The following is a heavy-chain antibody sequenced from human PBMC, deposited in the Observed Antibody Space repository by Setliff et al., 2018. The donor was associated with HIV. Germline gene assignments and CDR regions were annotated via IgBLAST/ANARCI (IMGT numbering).Heavy chain of an antibody. CDR1: GFTFSSYG. CDR2: IWYDGSNK. D-gene: IGHD1-20*01. Sequence: LRLSCAASGFTFSSYGMHWVRQAPGKGLEWVAVIWYDGSNKYYADSVKGRFTLSRDNSKNTVYLQVGSLRPDDTAMYYCARSRPYNGALDYWGQGTLVTVSS. CDR3: ARSRPYNGALDY. V-gene: IGHV3-33*01. J-gene: IGHJ4*02.